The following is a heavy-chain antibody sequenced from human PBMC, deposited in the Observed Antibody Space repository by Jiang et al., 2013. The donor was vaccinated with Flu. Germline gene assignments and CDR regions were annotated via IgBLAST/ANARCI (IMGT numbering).Heavy chain of an antibody. J-gene: IGHJ6*02. Sequence: GLVKPSETLSLTCNVSGDSISRSSFYWGWIPPAPREGAGVDWNYLLHGSTYYNPSLKGRVTISVDTSKNQFSLRLTSVTAADTAVYYCAVDTSTLNPPSAYYYGMDVWGRGTTVIVSS. CDR1: GDSISRSSFY. V-gene: IGHV4-39*01. CDR3: AVDTSTLNPPSAYYYGMDV. CDR2: LLHGST. D-gene: IGHD5-18*01.